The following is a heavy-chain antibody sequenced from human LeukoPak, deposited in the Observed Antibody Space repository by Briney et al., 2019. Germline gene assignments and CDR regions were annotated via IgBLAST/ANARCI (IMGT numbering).Heavy chain of an antibody. CDR1: GGSSSGYY. J-gene: IGHJ4*02. D-gene: IGHD1-26*01. Sequence: SETLSLTCAVYGGSSSGYYWSWIRQPPGKGLEWIGEINHSGSTNYNPSLKSRVTISVDTSKNQFSLKLSSVTAADMAVYYCAGDIVGAHNFDYWGQGTLVTVSS. CDR3: AGDIVGAHNFDY. V-gene: IGHV4-34*01. CDR2: INHSGST.